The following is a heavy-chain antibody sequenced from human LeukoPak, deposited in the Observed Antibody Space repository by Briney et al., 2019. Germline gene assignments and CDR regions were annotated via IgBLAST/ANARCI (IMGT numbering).Heavy chain of an antibody. J-gene: IGHJ3*02. CDR3: ARDDHLWGDRAFDI. CDR1: GFTVSSNY. Sequence: GGSLRLSCAASGFTVSSNYMSWVRQAPGKGLEWVSVIYIGGSTYYADSVTRRFTISRDNSKNTLYLQMNGLRAEDTAVYYCARDDHLWGDRAFDIWGQGTMVTVSS. V-gene: IGHV3-53*01. D-gene: IGHD2-21*02. CDR2: IYIGGST.